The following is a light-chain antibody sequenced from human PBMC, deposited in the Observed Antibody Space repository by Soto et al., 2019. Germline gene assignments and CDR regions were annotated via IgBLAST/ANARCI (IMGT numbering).Light chain of an antibody. V-gene: IGKV3-11*01. CDR2: GAS. CDR1: QSVSRH. CDR3: QQRSNWPPT. J-gene: IGKJ5*01. Sequence: EIVLTQSPATLSLSPGERATLSCRASQSVSRHLAWYQQQPGQAPRLLIYGASTRATAVPDRFSGSGSGTDFTLTISSLEPEDFAVYYCQQRSNWPPTFGQGTRLEIK.